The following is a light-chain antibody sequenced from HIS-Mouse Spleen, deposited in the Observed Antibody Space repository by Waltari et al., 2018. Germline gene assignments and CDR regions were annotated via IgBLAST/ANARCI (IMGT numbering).Light chain of an antibody. J-gene: IGLJ3*02. V-gene: IGLV2-14*01. CDR2: EVS. CDR1: SSDAGGYNH. Sequence: QSALTQPASVSGSPGPSITISCTGTSSDAGGYNHVSWYQQHPGKAPKLMIYEVSTRPSGVSNRFSGSKSGNTASLTISGLQAEDEADYYCSSYTSSSTLWVFGGGTKLTVL. CDR3: SSYTSSSTLWV.